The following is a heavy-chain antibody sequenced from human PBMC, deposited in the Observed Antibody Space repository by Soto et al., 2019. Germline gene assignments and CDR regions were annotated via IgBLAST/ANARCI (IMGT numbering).Heavy chain of an antibody. CDR2: ISSGGVYM. CDR1: GFTFSTYA. CDR3: TGALDLSPYYFYYGMDL. V-gene: IGHV3-23*01. Sequence: ELRLFESGGGLGQSGGSLRLSCAGSGFTFSTYAMSWVRRAPGKGLEWVSSISSGGVYMYYVDSVRGRFTISRDNFQSTLYLQMNSLRAEDTAVYYCTGALDLSPYYFYYGMDLWGQGTTVTVSS. J-gene: IGHJ6*02.